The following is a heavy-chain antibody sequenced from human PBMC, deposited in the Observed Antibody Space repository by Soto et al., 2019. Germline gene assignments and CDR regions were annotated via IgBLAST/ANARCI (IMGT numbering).Heavy chain of an antibody. CDR3: ARDRGRLYIYGMDV. D-gene: IGHD2-15*01. CDR2: IGAYNGNT. J-gene: IGHJ6*02. Sequence: QVQLVQSGAEVKKPGASVKVSCKASGYTFTSYGISWVRQAPGQGLEWMGWIGAYNGNTNYAQKLQGRVNMTTDTSPSTAYMELRSLRSDDTAVYYCARDRGRLYIYGMDVWGQGTTVTVSS. CDR1: GYTFTSYG. V-gene: IGHV1-18*01.